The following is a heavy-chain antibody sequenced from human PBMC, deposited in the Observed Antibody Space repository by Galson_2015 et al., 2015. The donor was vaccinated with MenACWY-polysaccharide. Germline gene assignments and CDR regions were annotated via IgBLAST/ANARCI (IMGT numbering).Heavy chain of an antibody. CDR3: AKDAWYEGAISRFDI. CDR1: GFTFSNYA. D-gene: IGHD1-26*01. CDR2: VSGRGDTT. Sequence: SLRLSCAASGFTFSNYAISWLRQAPGKGLEWVSAVSGRGDTTYYADSVKGRFTISRDNSRDMLWLQMNSLIAEDTAVYFCAKDAWYEGAISRFDIWGQGTMVTASS. J-gene: IGHJ3*02. V-gene: IGHV3-23*01.